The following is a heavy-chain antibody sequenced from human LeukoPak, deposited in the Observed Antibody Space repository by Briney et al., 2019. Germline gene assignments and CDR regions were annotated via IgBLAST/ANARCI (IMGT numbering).Heavy chain of an antibody. Sequence: SETLFLTCTVSGGSISSYYWSWIRQPPGKGLEWIGYIYYSGSTNYNPSLKSRVTISVDTSKNQFSLKLSSVTAADTAVYYCARSDYYYFDYWGQGTLVTVSS. CDR1: GGSISSYY. V-gene: IGHV4-59*01. D-gene: IGHD4/OR15-4a*01. J-gene: IGHJ4*02. CDR2: IYYSGST. CDR3: ARSDYYYFDY.